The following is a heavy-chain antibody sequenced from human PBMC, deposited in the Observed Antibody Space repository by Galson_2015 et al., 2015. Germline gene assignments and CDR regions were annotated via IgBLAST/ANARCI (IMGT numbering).Heavy chain of an antibody. CDR1: GFTVSDNY. Sequence: SLRLSCAASGFTVSDNYMSWFRQAPGKGLEWVSVMYSGGATYYADSMKGRFTISRDRSKNMVYLQMNSPRVEDTAVYYCARDRRDADNYWGQGTRVTVSS. D-gene: IGHD5-24*01. CDR2: MYSGGAT. CDR3: ARDRRDADNY. V-gene: IGHV3-53*01. J-gene: IGHJ4*02.